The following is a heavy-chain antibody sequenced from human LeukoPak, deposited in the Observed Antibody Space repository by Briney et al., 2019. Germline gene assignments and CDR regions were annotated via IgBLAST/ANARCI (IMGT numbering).Heavy chain of an antibody. CDR2: MNPNSGNT. Sequence: ASVKVSCKASGYTFTSYGINWVRQATGQGLEWMGWMNPNSGNTGYAQKFQGRVTMTRNTSISTAYMELSSLRSEDTAVYYCARGLWTCSSTSCYRYWGQGTLVTVSS. J-gene: IGHJ4*02. CDR1: GYTFTSYG. CDR3: ARGLWTCSSTSCYRY. D-gene: IGHD2-2*02. V-gene: IGHV1-8*02.